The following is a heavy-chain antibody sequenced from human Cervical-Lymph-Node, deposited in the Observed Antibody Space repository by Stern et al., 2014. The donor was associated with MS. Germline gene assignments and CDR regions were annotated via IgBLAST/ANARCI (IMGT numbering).Heavy chain of an antibody. J-gene: IGHJ4*02. CDR2: VNPHSGNT. Sequence: QLVQSGAEVKKPGASVRVSCKTSGYTFLSYDINWVRQAPGQGLEWMGWVNPHSGNTGYGQKFQGRVSMTRDTSISTFYMELSSLKSDDTALYYCARWDLRGDPSGSFDYWGQGTLVTVST. V-gene: IGHV1-8*01. CDR3: ARWDLRGDPSGSFDY. D-gene: IGHD5-18*01. CDR1: GYTFLSYD.